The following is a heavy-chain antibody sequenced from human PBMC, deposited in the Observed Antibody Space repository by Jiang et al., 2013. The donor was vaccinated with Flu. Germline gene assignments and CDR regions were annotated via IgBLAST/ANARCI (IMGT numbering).Heavy chain of an antibody. Sequence: VQLVESGGGLVQPGGSLRLSCAASEFTFSTYWMHWVRQAPGKGLVWVSRINHGGETGYADSVKGRFTISGDNAKKTLYLQMNSLRAEDTAVYYCAIRGPSYSESSQEDYWGQGTLVTVSA. CDR2: INHGGET. V-gene: IGHV3-74*01. J-gene: IGHJ4*02. CDR3: AIRGPSYSESSQEDY. D-gene: IGHD1-26*01. CDR1: EFTFSTYW.